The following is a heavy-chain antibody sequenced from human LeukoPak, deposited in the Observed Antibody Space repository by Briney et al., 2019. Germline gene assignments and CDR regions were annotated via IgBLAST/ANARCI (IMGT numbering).Heavy chain of an antibody. J-gene: IGHJ3*01. CDR2: MYYSGST. V-gene: IGHV4-30-4*01. CDR3: ARPYYYDSRIDP. D-gene: IGHD3-22*01. CDR1: GGSISSGDYY. Sequence: SQTLSLTCTVSGGSISSGDYYWSWIRQPPGKGLEWIAYMYYSGSTYYNPSLKSRVTMSADTSKNQLSLKLSSVTAADTAVYYCARPYYYDSRIDPWGQGTMVTVSS.